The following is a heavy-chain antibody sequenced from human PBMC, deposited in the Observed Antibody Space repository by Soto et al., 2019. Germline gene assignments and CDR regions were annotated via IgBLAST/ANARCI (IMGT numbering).Heavy chain of an antibody. CDR2: IWYDGSKK. Sequence: GGSLRLSCAASGFIFSDYGIHWVRQAPGKGLEWVALIWYDGSKKYYADSVKGRFTVSRDNINSTLYLEMNSLRVEDSAVYYCAREGAVAGSQDFWGQGTLVTV. CDR1: GFIFSDYG. D-gene: IGHD6-19*01. J-gene: IGHJ4*02. CDR3: AREGAVAGSQDF. V-gene: IGHV3-33*01.